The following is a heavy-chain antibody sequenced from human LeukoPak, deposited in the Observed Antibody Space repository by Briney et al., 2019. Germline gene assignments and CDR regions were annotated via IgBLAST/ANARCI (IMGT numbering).Heavy chain of an antibody. CDR1: GYSFTSHW. Sequence: GESLKISCQGSGYSFTSHWIGWVRQTSGKGLEWMGIIYPGDSDTRYSPSFQGQVTISADKSISTAYLQWSSLKASDTAMYFCACRGDSGSYYDYWGQGTLVTVSS. CDR3: ACRGDSGSYYDY. J-gene: IGHJ4*02. D-gene: IGHD3-10*01. V-gene: IGHV5-51*01. CDR2: IYPGDSDT.